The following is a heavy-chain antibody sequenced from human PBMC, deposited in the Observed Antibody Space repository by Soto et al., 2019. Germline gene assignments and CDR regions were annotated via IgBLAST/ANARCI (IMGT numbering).Heavy chain of an antibody. V-gene: IGHV1-24*01. CDR3: AAGVVPYGMDV. Sequence: ASVKVSCKVSGYTLTELSMHWVRQPPGKGLEWMGGFDPEDAETIYARRFQGRVTMTEDTSADTAYMELSSLRSEDTAVYYCAAGVVPYGMDVWGQGTTVTSP. D-gene: IGHD2-15*01. CDR2: FDPEDAET. CDR1: GYTLTELS. J-gene: IGHJ6*02.